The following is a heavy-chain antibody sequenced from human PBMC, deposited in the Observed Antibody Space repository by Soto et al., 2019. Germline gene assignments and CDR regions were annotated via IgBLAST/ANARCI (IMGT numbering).Heavy chain of an antibody. CDR3: AALDTAIGKTAGY. V-gene: IGHV3-7*01. CDR2: VKQDGSEE. Sequence: EVQLVESGGGLVQPGGSLRHSCAASGFSISTYWMSWVRQAPGKGLEWVANVKQDGSEEYYVDSVKGRFAISRDNAKNSLYLKINRVGAEDAAVYYCAALDTAIGKTAGYWGQGTLVTVSS. CDR1: GFSISTYW. J-gene: IGHJ4*02. D-gene: IGHD4-17*01.